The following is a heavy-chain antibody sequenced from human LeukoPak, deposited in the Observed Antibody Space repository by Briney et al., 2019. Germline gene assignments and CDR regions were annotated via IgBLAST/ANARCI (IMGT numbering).Heavy chain of an antibody. J-gene: IGHJ4*02. CDR2: TYYRSKWYN. D-gene: IGHD3-10*01. CDR3: AAEGGSGRLN. CDR1: GDSVSNNKAA. V-gene: IGHV6-1*01. Sequence: SQTLSLTCAVSGDSVSNNKAAWNWLRQSPSRGLEWLGRTYYRSKWYNDYAASVKSRIIINPDTSKNQFSLQLNSVTPEDTAVYYCAAEGGSGRLNWGQGSLVTVSS.